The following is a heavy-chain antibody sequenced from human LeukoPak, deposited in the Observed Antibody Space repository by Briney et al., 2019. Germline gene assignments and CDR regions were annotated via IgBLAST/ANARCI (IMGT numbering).Heavy chain of an antibody. Sequence: GGSLRLSCAASGFTFSTSSTHWVRQAPGKGLEWVAVTSYDESIKVYAESVKGRFTISRDNSENALYLQMNSLKFEDTAVYYCATEGHSSGWAGTFDIWGQGTMVTISS. CDR3: ATEGHSSGWAGTFDI. CDR1: GFTFSTSS. V-gene: IGHV3-30-3*01. CDR2: TSYDESIK. J-gene: IGHJ3*02. D-gene: IGHD6-25*01.